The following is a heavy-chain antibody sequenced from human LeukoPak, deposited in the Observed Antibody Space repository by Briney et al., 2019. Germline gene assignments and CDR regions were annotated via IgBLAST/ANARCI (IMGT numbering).Heavy chain of an antibody. CDR3: ATLVGATRGGDY. V-gene: IGHV3-23*01. D-gene: IGHD1-26*01. J-gene: IGHJ4*02. CDR1: GFTFSSYS. CDR2: ISGSGGST. Sequence: GGSLRLSCAASGFTFSSYSMNWVRQAPGKGLEWVSAISGSGGSTYYADSVKGRLTISRDNSKNTLYLQMNSLRAEDTAVYYCATLVGATRGGDYWGQGTLVTVSS.